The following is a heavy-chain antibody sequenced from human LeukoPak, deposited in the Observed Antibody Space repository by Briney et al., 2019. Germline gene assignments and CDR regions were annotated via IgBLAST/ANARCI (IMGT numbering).Heavy chain of an antibody. V-gene: IGHV1-18*01. J-gene: IGHJ4*01. Sequence: ASVKVSCKASGYTFTSFGFTWVRQAPGQGLEWMGWISPYNGNTNYAQKFQGRVTFTTDTSTTTAYMELRSLTSGDTAVYYCARDPRVGEYYASGSLEYWGHGTLVTVSS. CDR1: GYTFTSFG. CDR3: ARDPRVGEYYASGSLEY. CDR2: ISPYNGNT. D-gene: IGHD3-10*01.